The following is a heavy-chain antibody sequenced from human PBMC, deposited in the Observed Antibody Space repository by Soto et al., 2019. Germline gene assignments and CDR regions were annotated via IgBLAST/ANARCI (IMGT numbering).Heavy chain of an antibody. V-gene: IGHV5-51*01. CDR2: IYSDDSDT. D-gene: IGHD6-19*01. J-gene: IGHJ6*02. Sequence: PGEAPKISCKGSGYSFTSYWIVWVRQKPGKGLEGMGIIYSDDSDTIYNPSFQGHVTMTADKSINTPYLQWSSQNASHTPLYHWGGQGGIMSTSGPVDFWGQGTMVTVS. CDR3: GGQGGIMSTSGPVDF. CDR1: GYSFTSYW.